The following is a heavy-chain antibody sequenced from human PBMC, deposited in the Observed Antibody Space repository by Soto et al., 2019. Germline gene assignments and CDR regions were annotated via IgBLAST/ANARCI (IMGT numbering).Heavy chain of an antibody. D-gene: IGHD1-1*01. V-gene: IGHV1-24*01. J-gene: IGHJ4*02. Sequence: QVQVVQSGAEVKKPGASVKVSCKVSGYTLTDLAMHWVRQAPGKGLEWVGGFDPEDGETIYAQKFQGRVTMTEDTSTDTAYMELSSLRSEDTAVYYCATRGTRWLQSPFDYWSQGTLVTVSS. CDR1: GYTLTDLA. CDR3: ATRGTRWLQSPFDY. CDR2: FDPEDGET.